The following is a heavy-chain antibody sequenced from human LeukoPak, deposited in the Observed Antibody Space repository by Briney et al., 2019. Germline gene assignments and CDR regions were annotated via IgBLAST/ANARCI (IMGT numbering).Heavy chain of an antibody. D-gene: IGHD3-22*01. Sequence: GGSLRLSCAASGFTFSSYWMHWVRQAPGKGPVWVSRINTDGSSTSYADSVKGRFTISRDNAKNTLYLQMNSLRAEDTAVYYCARDPIGYDSSGYYDYWGQGTLVTVSS. CDR3: ARDPIGYDSSGYYDY. CDR2: INTDGSST. J-gene: IGHJ4*02. CDR1: GFTFSSYW. V-gene: IGHV3-74*01.